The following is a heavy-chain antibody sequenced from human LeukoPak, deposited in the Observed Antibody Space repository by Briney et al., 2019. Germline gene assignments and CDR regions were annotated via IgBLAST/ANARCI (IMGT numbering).Heavy chain of an antibody. CDR2: IYASGST. Sequence: PSETLSLTCTVSGGSISSYYWSWIRQPAGKGLEWIGRIYASGSTNYNPSLKSRVTMSLDTSKNQFSLNLSSVTAADTAVYYCAGKALPGNWFDPWGQGTLVTVSS. CDR1: GGSISSYY. V-gene: IGHV4-4*07. J-gene: IGHJ5*02. CDR3: AGKALPGNWFDP.